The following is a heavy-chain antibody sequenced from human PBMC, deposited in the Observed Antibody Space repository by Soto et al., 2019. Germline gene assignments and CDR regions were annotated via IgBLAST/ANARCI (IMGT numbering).Heavy chain of an antibody. CDR2: ISNGDNHI. V-gene: IGHV3-21*01. D-gene: IGHD2-15*01. J-gene: IGHJ3*02. Sequence: GGSLRLSCAASGFSFSDYSMPWVRQAPGKGLEWVSFISNGDNHIFYADSVKGRFTISRDNAKNSVYLQMNSLRAEDTAVYYCAREKGYCSGGSCYRGAFDIWGQGTMVTVSS. CDR1: GFSFSDYS. CDR3: AREKGYCSGGSCYRGAFDI.